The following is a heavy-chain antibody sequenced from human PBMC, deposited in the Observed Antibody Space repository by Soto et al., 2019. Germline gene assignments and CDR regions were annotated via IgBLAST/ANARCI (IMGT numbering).Heavy chain of an antibody. Sequence: QVQLVQSGAEVKKPGASVKVSCKASGYTFTSYDINWVRQATGQGLEWMGWMNPNSGNTGYAQKFQGRVTMARNTSKSTAYMELSSLRSEDTAVYYCARPQGGYSGYVTYGMDVWGQGTTVTVSS. CDR2: MNPNSGNT. CDR3: ARPQGGYSGYVTYGMDV. V-gene: IGHV1-8*01. D-gene: IGHD5-12*01. J-gene: IGHJ6*02. CDR1: GYTFTSYD.